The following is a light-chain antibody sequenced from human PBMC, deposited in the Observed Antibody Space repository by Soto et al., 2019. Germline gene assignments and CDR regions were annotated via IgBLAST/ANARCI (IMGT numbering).Light chain of an antibody. CDR1: TSDVGGYNY. CDR2: EVS. CDR3: FSYTTSIAPYV. J-gene: IGLJ1*01. Sequence: QSALTQPASVSGSPGQSITISCTGTTSDVGGYNYVSWYQQHPGKVPKLMIYEVSNRPSGVSNRFSGSKSGNTASLTISGLQAEDEAAYYCFSYTTSIAPYVFGTGTKLTVL. V-gene: IGLV2-14*01.